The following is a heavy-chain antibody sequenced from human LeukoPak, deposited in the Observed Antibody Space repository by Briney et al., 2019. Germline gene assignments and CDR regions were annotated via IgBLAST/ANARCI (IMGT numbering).Heavy chain of an antibody. V-gene: IGHV4-59*01. CDR1: GGSLSSYY. CDR3: TRTLINYRYYLDC. J-gene: IGHJ4*02. CDR2: IYYSGDN. D-gene: IGHD5-24*01. Sequence: SETLSLTCTDSGGSLSSYYWSWIRQPPGKGLEWIGYIYYSGDNNYNPPLKSRVNISSAKSKNQFPLNLNCVTSEDTAVYYCTRTLINYRYYLDCWGQGTLVSVSS.